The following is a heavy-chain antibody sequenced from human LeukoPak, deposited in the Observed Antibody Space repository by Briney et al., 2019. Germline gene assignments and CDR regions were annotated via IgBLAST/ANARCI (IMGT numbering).Heavy chain of an antibody. CDR2: ISGSGGST. Sequence: GGSLRLSCAASGFTFSSYAMSWVRQAPGKGLEWVSAISGSGGSTYYADSVKGRFTISRDNSKNTLYLQMNSLRAEDTAVYYCAKDRTYSSSWYEGPPAYYFDYWGQGTLVTVSS. CDR1: GFTFSSYA. V-gene: IGHV3-23*01. D-gene: IGHD6-13*01. CDR3: AKDRTYSSSWYEGPPAYYFDY. J-gene: IGHJ4*02.